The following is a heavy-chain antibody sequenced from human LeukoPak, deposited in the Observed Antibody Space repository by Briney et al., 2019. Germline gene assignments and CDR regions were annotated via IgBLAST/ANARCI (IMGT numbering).Heavy chain of an antibody. V-gene: IGHV4-34*01. CDR2: INHSGST. J-gene: IGHJ6*03. CDR1: GGSFSGYY. Sequence: PSETLSLTCAVYGGSFSGYYWSWIRQPPGKGLEWIGEINHSGSTNYNPSLKSRVTISVDTSKNQFSLKLSSVTAADTAVYYCAKRGSGFYYYYYYMDVWGKGPRSPSP. D-gene: IGHD3-10*01. CDR3: AKRGSGFYYYYYYMDV.